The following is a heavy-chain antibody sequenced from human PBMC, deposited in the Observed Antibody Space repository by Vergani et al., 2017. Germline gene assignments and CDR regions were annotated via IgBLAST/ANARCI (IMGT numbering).Heavy chain of an antibody. D-gene: IGHD6-19*01. Sequence: QLQLQESCPGLVKPSATLSLTCSVSGASIRSRNYYRGWIRQPPGKGLEWIASIYYSGSTYYNPSLKSRVTISVDTSKNQFSLKLSSVTAAETAVYFCSRHSTVEGLVKMGWIDPWGQGILVTVSS. V-gene: IGHV4-39*01. CDR2: IYYSGST. CDR1: GASIRSRNYY. CDR3: SRHSTVEGLVKMGWIDP. J-gene: IGHJ5*02.